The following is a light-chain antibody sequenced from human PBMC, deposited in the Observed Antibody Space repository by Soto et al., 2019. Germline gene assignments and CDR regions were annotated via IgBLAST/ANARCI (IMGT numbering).Light chain of an antibody. V-gene: IGKV1-5*03. J-gene: IGKJ1*01. Sequence: DIQMTQSPSTLSASVGDRVTITCRASQSISSWLAWYQQKPGKAPKLLIYKASYLESGVPSRFSGSGSGTEFTLTFSSLQPDDFAPYYCQQYNIYSPRNPFGQGTKVEIK. CDR3: QQYNIYSPRNP. CDR2: KAS. CDR1: QSISSW.